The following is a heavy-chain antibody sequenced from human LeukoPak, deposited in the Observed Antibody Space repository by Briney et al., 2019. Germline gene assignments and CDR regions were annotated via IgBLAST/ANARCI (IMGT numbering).Heavy chain of an antibody. CDR1: GGTFSSYA. CDR3: ARAGRSRSAVVVAAVDY. J-gene: IGHJ4*02. D-gene: IGHD2-15*01. CDR2: ISVYNGNT. Sequence: ASVKVSCKASGGTFSSYAISWVRQAPGQGLEWMGWISVYNGNTNYAQKLQGRVTMTTDTSTSTAYMELRSLRSDDTAVYYCARAGRSRSAVVVAAVDYWGQGTLVTVSS. V-gene: IGHV1-18*01.